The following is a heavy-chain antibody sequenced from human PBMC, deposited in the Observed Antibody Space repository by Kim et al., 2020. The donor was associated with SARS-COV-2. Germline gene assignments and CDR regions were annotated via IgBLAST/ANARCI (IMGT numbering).Heavy chain of an antibody. D-gene: IGHD3-9*01. Sequence: ASVKVSCKASGYTFTSYAMNWVRQAPGQGLEWMGWINTNTGNPTYAQGFTGRFVFSLDTSVSTAYLQISSLKAEDTAVYYCARDSDDYDILTGALGVDAFDIWGQGTMVTVSS. CDR2: INTNTGNP. CDR3: ARDSDDYDILTGALGVDAFDI. J-gene: IGHJ3*02. CDR1: GYTFTSYA. V-gene: IGHV7-4-1*02.